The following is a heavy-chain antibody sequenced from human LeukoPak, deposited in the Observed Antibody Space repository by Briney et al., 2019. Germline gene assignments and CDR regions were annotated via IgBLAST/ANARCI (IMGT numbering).Heavy chain of an antibody. Sequence: GGSLRLSCAASGFTFSSYAMHWVRQAPGKGLEWVAVISYDGSNKYYADSVKGRFTISRDNSKNTLYLQMNSLRAEDTAVYYCARGDRVEMATITFDYWGQGTLVTVSS. CDR2: ISYDGSNK. CDR1: GFTFSSYA. D-gene: IGHD5-24*01. V-gene: IGHV3-30-3*01. CDR3: ARGDRVEMATITFDY. J-gene: IGHJ4*02.